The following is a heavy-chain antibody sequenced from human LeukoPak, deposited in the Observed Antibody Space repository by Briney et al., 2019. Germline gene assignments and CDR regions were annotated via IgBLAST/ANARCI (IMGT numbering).Heavy chain of an antibody. V-gene: IGHV4-34*01. D-gene: IGHD2-15*01. CDR1: GGSFRGYY. Sequence: SETLSLTCAVYGGSFRGYYWSWIRQPPGKGLEWIGEINHSGSTNYNPSLKSRVTISVDTSKNQFSLKLSSVTAADTAVYYCARVFCSGGSCKPYYFDYWGQGTLVTVSS. CDR2: INHSGST. J-gene: IGHJ4*02. CDR3: ARVFCSGGSCKPYYFDY.